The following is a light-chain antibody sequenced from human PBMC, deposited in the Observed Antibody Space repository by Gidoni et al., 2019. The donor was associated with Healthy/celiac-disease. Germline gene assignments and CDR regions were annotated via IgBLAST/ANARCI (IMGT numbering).Light chain of an antibody. V-gene: IGKV1-39*01. Sequence: DIQMTQSPSSLSASVGDSVTITCRASQSISTYLNWYQQRPGEAPNLLIYSASRMQSGVPSRFSGSGSGTDFTLTISSLQPEDFATYYCQQSYSTLLTFXGXTKVEIK. CDR3: QQSYSTLLT. CDR2: SAS. J-gene: IGKJ4*01. CDR1: QSISTY.